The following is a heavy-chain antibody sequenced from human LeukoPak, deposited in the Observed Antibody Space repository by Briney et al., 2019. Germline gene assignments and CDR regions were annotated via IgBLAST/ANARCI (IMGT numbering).Heavy chain of an antibody. Sequence: GGSLRLSCAASGFTFSSYAMSWVRQAPGKGLEWVSAISGSGGSTYYADSVKGRFTISRDNSKNTLYLQMNSLRAEDTAIYYCAKGSSSSCYSHFDYWGQGNLVTVSS. CDR3: AKGSSSSCYSHFDY. V-gene: IGHV3-23*01. D-gene: IGHD2-2*01. CDR1: GFTFSSYA. CDR2: ISGSGGST. J-gene: IGHJ4*02.